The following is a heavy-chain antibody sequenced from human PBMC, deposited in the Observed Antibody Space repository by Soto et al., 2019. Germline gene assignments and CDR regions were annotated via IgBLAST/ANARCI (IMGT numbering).Heavy chain of an antibody. Sequence: ETLSLTCAVYGGSFSSYSMNWVRQAPGKGLEWVSSISSSSSYIYYADSVKGRFTISRDNAKNPLYLQMNSLRAEDTAVYYCAREPHDWGQGTLVTVSS. CDR1: GGSFSSYS. CDR3: AREPHD. CDR2: ISSSSSYI. J-gene: IGHJ4*02. V-gene: IGHV3-21*01.